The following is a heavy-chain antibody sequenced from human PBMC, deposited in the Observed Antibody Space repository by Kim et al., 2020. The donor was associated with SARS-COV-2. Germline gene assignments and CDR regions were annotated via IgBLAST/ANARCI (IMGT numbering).Heavy chain of an antibody. J-gene: IGHJ4*02. Sequence: GGSLRLSCAASGFTFSSYWMSWVRQAPGKGLEWVANIKQDGSEKYYVDSVKGRFTISRDNAKNSLYLQMNSLRAEDTAVYYCARVGYSSSWFPIDYWGQGTLVTVSS. V-gene: IGHV3-7*01. CDR2: IKQDGSEK. CDR1: GFTFSSYW. D-gene: IGHD6-13*01. CDR3: ARVGYSSSWFPIDY.